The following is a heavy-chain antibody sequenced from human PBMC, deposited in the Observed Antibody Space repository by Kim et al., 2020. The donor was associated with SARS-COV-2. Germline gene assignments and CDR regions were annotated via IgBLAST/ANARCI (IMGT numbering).Heavy chain of an antibody. D-gene: IGHD3-9*01. V-gene: IGHV3-30*18. J-gene: IGHJ4*02. Sequence: GGSLRLSCAASGFTFSSYGMHWVRQAPGKGLEWVAVISYDGSNKYYADSVKGRFTISRDNSKNTLYLQMNSLRAEDTAVYYCAKGPHRPLRYFDWLLVGDYWGQGTLVTVSS. CDR3: AKGPHRPLRYFDWLLVGDY. CDR1: GFTFSSYG. CDR2: ISYDGSNK.